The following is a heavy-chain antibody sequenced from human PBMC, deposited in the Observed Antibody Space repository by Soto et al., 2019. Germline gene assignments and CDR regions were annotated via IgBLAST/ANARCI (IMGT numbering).Heavy chain of an antibody. V-gene: IGHV3-23*01. J-gene: IGHJ1*01. CDR3: AKEDSYYDSSGYYLEYFHH. CDR2: ISGSGGST. Sequence: SGGSLRLSCAASGFTFSSYAMTWVRQAPGKGLEWVSIISGSGGSTYYADSVKGRFTISRDNSKNTLYLQMNSLRADDTAVYYCAKEDSYYDSSGYYLEYFHHWGQGTLVTVSS. D-gene: IGHD3-22*01. CDR1: GFTFSSYA.